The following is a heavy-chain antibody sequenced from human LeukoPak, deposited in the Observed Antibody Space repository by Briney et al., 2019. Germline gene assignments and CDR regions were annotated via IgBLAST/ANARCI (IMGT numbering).Heavy chain of an antibody. CDR3: AITTTVTTFDY. Sequence: SVKVSCKASGGTFSSYAISWVRQAPGQGLEWMGRIIPILGIANYAQKFQGRVTITADKSTSTAYMGLSSLRSEDTAVYYCAITTTVTTFDYWGQGTLVTVSS. CDR1: GGTFSSYA. V-gene: IGHV1-69*04. CDR2: IIPILGIA. D-gene: IGHD4-17*01. J-gene: IGHJ4*02.